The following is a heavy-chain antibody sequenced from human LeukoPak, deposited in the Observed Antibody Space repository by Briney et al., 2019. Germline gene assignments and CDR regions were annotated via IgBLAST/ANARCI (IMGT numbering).Heavy chain of an antibody. CDR1: GYTFTSYY. CDR3: ARDSGYCSSTSCYEL. V-gene: IGHV1-46*01. D-gene: IGHD2-2*01. Sequence: ASVKVSCKASGYTFTSYYMHWVRQAPGQGLEWMGIINPSGGSASYAQKFQGRVTMTRDTSTSTVYLELSSLRSDDTAVYYCARDSGYCSSTSCYELWGQGTLVTVSS. CDR2: INPSGGSA. J-gene: IGHJ4*02.